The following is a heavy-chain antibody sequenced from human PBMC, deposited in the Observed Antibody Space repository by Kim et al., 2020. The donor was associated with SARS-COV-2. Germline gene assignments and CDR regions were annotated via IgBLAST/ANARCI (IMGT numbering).Heavy chain of an antibody. CDR2: ISYDGSNK. J-gene: IGHJ6*02. CDR3: AKFQQIMVRGWYYYYGMDF. V-gene: IGHV3-30*18. CDR1: GFTFSSYG. Sequence: GGSLRLSCAASGFTFSSYGMHWVRQAPGKGLEWVAVISYDGSNKYYADSVKGRFTISRDNSKNTLYLQMNSLRAEDTAVYYCAKFQQIMVRGWYYYYGMDFWGQGTPVTVSS. D-gene: IGHD3-10*01.